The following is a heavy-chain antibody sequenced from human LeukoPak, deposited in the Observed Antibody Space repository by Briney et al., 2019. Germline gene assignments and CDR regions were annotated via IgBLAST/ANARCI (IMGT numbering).Heavy chain of an antibody. D-gene: IGHD1-26*01. CDR2: ISAYNGNT. J-gene: IGHJ5*02. CDR1: GGTFSSYA. V-gene: IGHV1-18*01. Sequence: ASVKVSCKASGGTFSSYAISWVRQAPGQGLEWMGWISAYNGNTNHAQKLQGRVTMTTDTSTSTAYMELRSLRSDDTAVYYCARDWEEGELNWFDPWGQGTLVTVSS. CDR3: ARDWEEGELNWFDP.